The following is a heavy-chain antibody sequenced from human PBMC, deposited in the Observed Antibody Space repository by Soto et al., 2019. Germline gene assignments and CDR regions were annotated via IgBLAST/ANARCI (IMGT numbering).Heavy chain of an antibody. CDR2: INAGNGNT. D-gene: IGHD3-10*01. V-gene: IGHV1-3*01. J-gene: IGHJ6*02. CDR1: GYTFTSYA. CDR3: ARGSPRPGYYGMDV. Sequence: QVQLVQSGAEVKKPGASVKVSCKASGYTFTSYAMHWVRQAPGQRLEWMGGINAGNGNTKYSQKFQGRVTITRDTSASTAYMELSSLRSEDTAVYYCARGSPRPGYYGMDVWGQGTTVTVSS.